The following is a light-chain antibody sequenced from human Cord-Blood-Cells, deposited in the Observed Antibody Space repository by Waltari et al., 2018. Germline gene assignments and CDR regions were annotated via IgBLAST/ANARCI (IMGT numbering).Light chain of an antibody. V-gene: IGLV2-14*01. CDR2: DVS. CDR1: SSDVGGSNY. Sequence: QSSLTQPASVPGSPGQSTTIPCTGTSSDVGGSNYVSWYQQHPGKAPKLMIYDVSKRPSGVSNRFSGSKSGNTASLTISGLQAEDEADYYCSSYTSSSTFWVFGGGTKLTVL. J-gene: IGLJ3*02. CDR3: SSYTSSSTFWV.